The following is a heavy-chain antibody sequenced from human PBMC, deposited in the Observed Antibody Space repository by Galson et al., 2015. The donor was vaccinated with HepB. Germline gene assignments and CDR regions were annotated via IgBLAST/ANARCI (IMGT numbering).Heavy chain of an antibody. Sequence: SVKVSCKASGGTFSSYAISWVRQAPGQGLEWMGGIIPIFGTANYAQKFQGRVTITADESTGTAYMELSSLRSEDTAVYYCARELIVVVITTRDYYYGMDVWGQGTTVTVSS. J-gene: IGHJ6*02. V-gene: IGHV1-69*13. D-gene: IGHD3-22*01. CDR3: ARELIVVVITTRDYYYGMDV. CDR1: GGTFSSYA. CDR2: IIPIFGTA.